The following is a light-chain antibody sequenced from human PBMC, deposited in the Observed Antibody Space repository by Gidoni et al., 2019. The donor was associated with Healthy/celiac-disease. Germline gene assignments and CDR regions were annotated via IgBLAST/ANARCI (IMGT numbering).Light chain of an antibody. CDR1: QSISSY. CDR2: AAS. V-gene: IGKV1-39*01. Sequence: DIQMTQSPSSLSASVGDRVTITFRASQSISSYLNWYQQKPGKAPKLLIYAASSLQSVVPSRFSGSGSGTDFTLTISSLQPEDFATYYCQQSYSTPQTVGQGTKLEIK. J-gene: IGKJ2*01. CDR3: QQSYSTPQT.